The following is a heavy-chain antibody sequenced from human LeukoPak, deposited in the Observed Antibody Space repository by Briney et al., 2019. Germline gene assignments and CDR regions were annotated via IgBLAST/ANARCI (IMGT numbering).Heavy chain of an antibody. CDR1: GYTFTSHD. J-gene: IGHJ4*02. V-gene: IGHV1-8*01. D-gene: IGHD6-6*01. CDR2: MNPNSGNT. CDR3: ARGPQYSSSSARYSPSTAYYFDY. Sequence: GASVKVSCKASGYTFTSHDINWVRQATGQGLEWMGWMNPNSGNTGYAQKFQGRVTMTRNTSISTAYMELSSLRSEDTAVYYCARGPQYSSSSARYSPSTAYYFDYWGQGTLVTVSS.